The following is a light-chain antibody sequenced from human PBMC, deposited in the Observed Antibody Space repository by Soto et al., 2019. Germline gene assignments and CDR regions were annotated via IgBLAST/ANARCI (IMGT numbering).Light chain of an antibody. CDR3: QQYEDSQWT. V-gene: IGKV3-20*01. CDR2: DAS. CDR1: QSVSGIY. Sequence: EIVLTQSPGTLSLSPGERATLSCRASQSVSGIYLGWYQQKPGQAPRLLIYDASSRATGIPDRFSGSGSGTDFTLTISRLEPEDSAVYYCQQYEDSQWTFGQGTKVDIK. J-gene: IGKJ1*01.